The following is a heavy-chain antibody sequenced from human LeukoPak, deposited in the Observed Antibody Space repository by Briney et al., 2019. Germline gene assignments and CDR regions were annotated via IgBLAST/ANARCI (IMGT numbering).Heavy chain of an antibody. V-gene: IGHV3-53*01. CDR1: GFNFFTYG. D-gene: IGHD5-18*01. J-gene: IGHJ4*02. CDR3: ARSHTALNY. Sequence: GGSLRLSCAASGFNFFTYGMHWVRQAPGKGREWVSVIYSGGSTSYADSVKGRLTISRDNSKTTMYLQMNNVRVEDTAVYFCARSHTALNYCGQGTLVTASS. CDR2: IYSGGST.